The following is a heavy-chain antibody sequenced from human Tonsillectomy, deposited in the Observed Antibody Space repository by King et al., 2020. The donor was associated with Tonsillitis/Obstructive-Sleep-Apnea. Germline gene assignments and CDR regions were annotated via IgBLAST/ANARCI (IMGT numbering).Heavy chain of an antibody. Sequence: QLVQSGAEVKMPGESLKISCKGSGYTFTSYWIAWVRQMPGRGLEWMGIFYPGDSDTRYSPSFQGQVTISADQSISTAYLQWRSLKASDTAMYYCARLSRDNFESFDYWGQGTLVTVSS. J-gene: IGHJ4*02. CDR3: ARLSRDNFESFDY. CDR1: GYTFTSYW. V-gene: IGHV5-51*01. CDR2: FYPGDSDT. D-gene: IGHD5-24*01.